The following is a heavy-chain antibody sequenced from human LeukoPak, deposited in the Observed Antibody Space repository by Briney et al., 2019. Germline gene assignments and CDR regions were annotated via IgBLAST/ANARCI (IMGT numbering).Heavy chain of an antibody. Sequence: GESLKISCKGSGYSFSNYWIGWVRQMPGKGLEWMGIIYPDESNTRYSPSFQGQVTISADKSISTAYLQWSSLKASDTAIYYCARHEGGGWYIDYWGQGTLVTVSS. CDR1: GYSFSNYW. CDR3: ARHEGGGWYIDY. J-gene: IGHJ4*02. V-gene: IGHV5-51*01. CDR2: IYPDESNT. D-gene: IGHD6-19*01.